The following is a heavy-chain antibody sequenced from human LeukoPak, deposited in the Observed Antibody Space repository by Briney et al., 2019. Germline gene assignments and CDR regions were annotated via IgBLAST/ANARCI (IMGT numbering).Heavy chain of an antibody. V-gene: IGHV4-59*08. J-gene: IGHJ5*02. D-gene: IGHD6-13*01. Sequence: SETLCLTCTVSGASIRNYYWSWIRQSPGKGLEWIGYIYYSGSTNYNPSLESRVAMSVDTSKNQFSLRLSSVTAADTAIYYCARRYSSSWYVGFFDPWGQGTLVTVSS. CDR1: GASIRNYY. CDR2: IYYSGST. CDR3: ARRYSSSWYVGFFDP.